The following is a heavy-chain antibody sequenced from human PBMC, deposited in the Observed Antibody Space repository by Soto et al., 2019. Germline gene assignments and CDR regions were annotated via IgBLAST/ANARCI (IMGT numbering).Heavy chain of an antibody. J-gene: IGHJ4*02. D-gene: IGHD2-2*01. V-gene: IGHV4-61*08. CDR2: IHYSGSV. CDR1: GDSVSSGGNY. Sequence: QVQLQESGPGLVKPSETLSLTCTVSGDSVSSGGNYWSWIRQPPGEGLEWIAYIHYSGSVNYNPSLQSRVTISVDTSKNQVSLRLNSVTDADTAFYYCARGGGYCGSTSCHPYYFDYWGQGPLVTVSS. CDR3: ARGGGYCGSTSCHPYYFDY.